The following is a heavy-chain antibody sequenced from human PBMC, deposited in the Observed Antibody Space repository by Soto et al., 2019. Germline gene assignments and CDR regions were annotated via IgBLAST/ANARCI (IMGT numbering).Heavy chain of an antibody. J-gene: IGHJ4*02. Sequence: QVQLVQSGAEVKKPGASVKVSCKASGYTFTSYGISWVRQAPGQGLEWTGWISAYNGNTNYAQKLQGRVTMTTDTSTSTAYMELRSLRSDDTAVYYCSRDQALVAARPGTFDYWGQGTLVTVSS. V-gene: IGHV1-18*01. CDR2: ISAYNGNT. CDR1: GYTFTSYG. D-gene: IGHD6-6*01. CDR3: SRDQALVAARPGTFDY.